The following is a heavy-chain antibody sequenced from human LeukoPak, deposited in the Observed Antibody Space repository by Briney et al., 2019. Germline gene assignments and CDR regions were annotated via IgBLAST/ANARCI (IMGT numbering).Heavy chain of an antibody. Sequence: SVKVSCKASGGTFSSYAISWVRQAPGQGREWMGGIIPIFGTANYAQKFQGRVTITTDESTSTAYMELSSLRSEDTAVYYCARDSDQDWYFDLWGRGTLVTVSS. CDR3: ARDSDQDWYFDL. J-gene: IGHJ2*01. D-gene: IGHD2-2*01. CDR2: IIPIFGTA. V-gene: IGHV1-69*05. CDR1: GGTFSSYA.